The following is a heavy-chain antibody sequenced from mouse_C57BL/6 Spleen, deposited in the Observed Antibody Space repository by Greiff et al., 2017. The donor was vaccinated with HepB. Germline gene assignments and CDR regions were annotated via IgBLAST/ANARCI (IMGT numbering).Heavy chain of an antibody. Sequence: VKLQESGAELMKPGASVKLSCKATGYTFTGYWIEWVKQRPGHGLEWIGEILPGSGSTNYNEKFKGKATFTADTSSNTAYMQLSSLTTEDSAIYYCARNDYYGNYSAWFAYWGQGTLVTVSA. CDR3: ARNDYYGNYSAWFAY. J-gene: IGHJ3*01. CDR1: GYTFTGYW. V-gene: IGHV1-9*01. D-gene: IGHD2-1*01. CDR2: ILPGSGST.